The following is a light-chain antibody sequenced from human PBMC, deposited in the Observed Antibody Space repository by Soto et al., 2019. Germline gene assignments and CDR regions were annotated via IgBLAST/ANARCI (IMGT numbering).Light chain of an antibody. J-gene: IGKJ4*01. CDR1: QSVSSN. V-gene: IGKV3-15*01. CDR3: QQYNNWPPLS. CDR2: GAS. Sequence: EIVRTQSPATLSVSPGERATLSCRASQSVSSNLAWYQQKPGQAPRLLIYGASTRSTSIPARFSGSGSGTEFTLTISSLQSEDFAVYCCQQYNNWPPLSFGGGTKVEIK.